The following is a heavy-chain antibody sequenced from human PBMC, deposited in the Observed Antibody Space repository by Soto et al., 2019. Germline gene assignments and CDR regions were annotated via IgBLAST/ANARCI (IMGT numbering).Heavy chain of an antibody. CDR1: GGSVSGFC. D-gene: IGHD6-6*01. V-gene: IGHV4-59*02. J-gene: IGHJ4*02. Sequence: SETLSLTCTVSGGSVSGFCWSWIRQSPGKGLEWFGYVCYNGTSKYNRPLQRRRTMSVDTTKNQLYLRLTSVTAADTAVYYCARVRARVQYTDSLYRFDSWGQGTRVTVSS. CDR2: VCYNGTS. CDR3: ARVRARVQYTDSLYRFDS.